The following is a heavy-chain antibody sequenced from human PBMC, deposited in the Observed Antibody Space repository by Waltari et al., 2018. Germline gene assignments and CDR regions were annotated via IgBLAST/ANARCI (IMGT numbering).Heavy chain of an antibody. Sequence: QVQLQESGPGLVKPSETLSLTCTVSSDSISTYYWTWIRQSAGKGLEGLGRFYAGGGTKYNPSLNSRVTMSVDTSKNQFSLKLTSVTAADSAVYYCARGTYYYDTSGYSDGNHYYIDVWGKGTSVTVSS. CDR2: FYAGGGT. CDR3: ARGTYYYDTSGYSDGNHYYIDV. D-gene: IGHD3-22*01. CDR1: SDSISTYY. J-gene: IGHJ6*03. V-gene: IGHV4-4*07.